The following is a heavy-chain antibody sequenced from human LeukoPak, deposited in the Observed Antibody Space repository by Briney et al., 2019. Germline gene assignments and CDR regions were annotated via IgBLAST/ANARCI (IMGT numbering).Heavy chain of an antibody. CDR2: IYYSGST. D-gene: IGHD3-10*01. CDR3: ARINGDYYGSGSYSLDF. CDR1: GGSISSYY. Sequence: SETLSLTCTVSGGSISSYYWSWIRQPPGKGLEWIGYIYYSGSTNYNPSLKSRVTISVDTSKNQFSLKLSSVTAADTAVYYCARINGDYYGSGSYSLDFWGQGTLVTVSS. J-gene: IGHJ4*02. V-gene: IGHV4-59*01.